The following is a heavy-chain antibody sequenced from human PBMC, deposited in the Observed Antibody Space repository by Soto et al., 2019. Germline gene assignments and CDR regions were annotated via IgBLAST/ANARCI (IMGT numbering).Heavy chain of an antibody. CDR2: IYYSGST. Sequence: QVQLQESGPGLVKPSETLSLTCTVSGGSISSYYWSWIRQPPGKGLVWIGYIYYSGSTNYNPSLKSRVTISVDTSKNQFSLKLSSVTAADTAVYYCARGDPLLWFGEKVYYGMDVWGQGTTVTVSS. J-gene: IGHJ6*02. V-gene: IGHV4-59*01. D-gene: IGHD3-10*01. CDR1: GGSISSYY. CDR3: ARGDPLLWFGEKVYYGMDV.